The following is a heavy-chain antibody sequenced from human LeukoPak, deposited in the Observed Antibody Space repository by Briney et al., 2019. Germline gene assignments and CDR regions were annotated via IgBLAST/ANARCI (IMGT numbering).Heavy chain of an antibody. Sequence: PGGSLRLSCAASGFTFSSYAMSWVRQAPGKGLEWVSAISGSGGSTYYADSVKGRFTISRDNSKNTLYLQMNSLRAEDTAVYYCAKVKAMVRGVIIDGHDYWGQGTLVTVSS. D-gene: IGHD3-10*01. CDR1: GFTFSSYA. J-gene: IGHJ4*02. CDR2: ISGSGGST. V-gene: IGHV3-23*01. CDR3: AKVKAMVRGVIIDGHDY.